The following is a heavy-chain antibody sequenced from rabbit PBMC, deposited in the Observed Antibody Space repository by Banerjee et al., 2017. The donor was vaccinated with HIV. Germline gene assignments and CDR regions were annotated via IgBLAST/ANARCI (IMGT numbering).Heavy chain of an antibody. CDR3: ATIRDTGYGYAFNL. J-gene: IGHJ4*01. Sequence: QEQLEESGGDLVKPEGSLTLTCTASGFSFSNKYVMCWVRQAPGKGLEWIACIYNGDGSTYYASWAKGRFTISKTSSTTVTLQMTSLTAADTATYFCATIRDTGYGYAFNLWGPGTLVTVS. V-gene: IGHV1S45*01. CDR2: IYNGDGST. D-gene: IGHD6-1*01. CDR1: GFSFSNKYV.